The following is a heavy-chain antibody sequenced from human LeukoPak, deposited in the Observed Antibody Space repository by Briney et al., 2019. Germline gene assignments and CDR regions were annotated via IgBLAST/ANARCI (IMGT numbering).Heavy chain of an antibody. CDR1: GVYISSSSYY. CDR3: ARLGYCTNAVCYNWFDP. D-gene: IGHD2-8*01. V-gene: IGHV4-39*01. J-gene: IGHJ5*02. CDR2: IYYSGST. Sequence: SETLSLTCTVSGVYISSSSYYWGWIRQPPGVNLEWIGSIYYSGSTYYNPSLKSRVTISVDTSKNQFSLKLSSVTAADTAVYYCARLGYCTNAVCYNWFDPWGQGTLVTVSS.